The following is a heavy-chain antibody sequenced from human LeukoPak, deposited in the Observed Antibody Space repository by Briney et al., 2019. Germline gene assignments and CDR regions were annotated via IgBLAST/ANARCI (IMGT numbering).Heavy chain of an antibody. CDR3: ARGGGPTNFYS. CDR2: IYYSGST. V-gene: IGHV4-59*01. J-gene: IGHJ4*02. CDR1: GGSISSYY. D-gene: IGHD3-10*01. Sequence: SETLSLTCTVSGGSISSYYWSWIRQPPGKGLEWIGYIYYSGSTNYSPSLKSRVTISVDTSKNQFSLKLSSVTAADTAVYYCARGGGPTNFYSWGQGTLVTVSS.